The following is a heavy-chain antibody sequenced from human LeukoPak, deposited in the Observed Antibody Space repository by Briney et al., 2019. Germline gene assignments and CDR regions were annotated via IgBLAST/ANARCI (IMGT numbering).Heavy chain of an antibody. D-gene: IGHD3-22*01. Sequence: PGGSLRLSCVASGFTFSSHWMTWVRQAPGKGLEWVATINQDGTEKYYVDSVNGRFTISRDNSKNTLYLQMNSLRAEDTAVYYCAEPEGGYYDIRPDWGQGTLVTVSS. CDR1: GFTFSSHW. CDR2: INQDGTEK. J-gene: IGHJ4*02. CDR3: AEPEGGYYDIRPD. V-gene: IGHV3-7*03.